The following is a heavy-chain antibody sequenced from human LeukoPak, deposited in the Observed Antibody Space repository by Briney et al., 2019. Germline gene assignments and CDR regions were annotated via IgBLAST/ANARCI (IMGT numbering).Heavy chain of an antibody. Sequence: PGGSLRLSCAASGFNFPRFGMHWVRQTPDTRLQWVAVIWFDGSKTFYDDSVKGRFTISRDNSNNTLFLQMDSLRVEDTAIYYCVRGGDNFFDYWGHGTLVAVSP. CDR2: IWFDGSKT. J-gene: IGHJ4*01. V-gene: IGHV3-33*01. CDR1: GFNFPRFG. CDR3: VRGGDNFFDY.